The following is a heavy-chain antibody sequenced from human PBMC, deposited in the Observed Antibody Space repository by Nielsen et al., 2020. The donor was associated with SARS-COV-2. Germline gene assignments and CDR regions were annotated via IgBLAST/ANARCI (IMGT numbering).Heavy chain of an antibody. Sequence: SETLSLTCTVSGGSISSYYWSWIRQPPGKGLEWIGYIYYSGSTNYNPSLKSRVTISVDTSKNQFSLKLSSVTAADTAVYYCARDGASYSSSWYRPASTANNDAFDIWGQGTMVTVSS. CDR1: GGSISSYY. D-gene: IGHD6-13*01. CDR2: IYYSGST. CDR3: ARDGASYSSSWYRPASTANNDAFDI. J-gene: IGHJ3*02. V-gene: IGHV4-59*12.